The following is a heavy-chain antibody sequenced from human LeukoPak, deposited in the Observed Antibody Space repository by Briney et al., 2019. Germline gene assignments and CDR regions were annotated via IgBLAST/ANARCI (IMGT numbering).Heavy chain of an antibody. CDR1: GFTFSTCA. CDR3: AKDLRPDGVDNFDH. J-gene: IGHJ4*02. CDR2: ILASGSPT. D-gene: IGHD2-8*01. Sequence: GGSLRLSCAASGFTFSTCAMAWVRQAPGKGLQWVANILASGSPTYYADSVKGRFIISRDNSKNTVYLQMNSLRVEDTAIYYCAKDLRPDGVDNFDHWGQGILVTVSS. V-gene: IGHV3-23*01.